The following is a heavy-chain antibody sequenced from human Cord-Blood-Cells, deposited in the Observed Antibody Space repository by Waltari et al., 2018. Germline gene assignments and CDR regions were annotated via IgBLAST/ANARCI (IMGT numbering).Heavy chain of an antibody. CDR3: ARILYSSSSYYYYYMDV. D-gene: IGHD6-6*01. Sequence: QVQLPQWGAGLLKPSETLSLTCAVYGGSFSGYYWSWIRPPPGKGLEWIGEINHSGSTNYNPSLKSRVTISVDTSKNQFSLKLSSVTAADTAVYYCARILYSSSSYYYYYMDVWGKGTTVTVSS. CDR1: GGSFSGYY. J-gene: IGHJ6*03. V-gene: IGHV4-34*01. CDR2: INHSGST.